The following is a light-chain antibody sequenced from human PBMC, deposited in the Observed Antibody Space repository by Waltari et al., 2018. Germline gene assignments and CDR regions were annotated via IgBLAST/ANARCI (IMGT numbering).Light chain of an antibody. V-gene: IGKV3-11*01. Sequence: ENLLTQSPGTLSLSPGERATLSCRASQSVSSNLAWYQQKPGQVPRLLIYDASNRATGIPARFSGSWSGTDFILTISSLEPEDFAVYYCQQRTHSLTFGGGTKVEIK. CDR2: DAS. CDR1: QSVSSN. J-gene: IGKJ4*01. CDR3: QQRTHSLT.